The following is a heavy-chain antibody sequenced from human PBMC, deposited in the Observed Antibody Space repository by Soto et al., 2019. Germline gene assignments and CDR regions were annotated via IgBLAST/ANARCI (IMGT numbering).Heavy chain of an antibody. Sequence: GGSLRLSCVGTGLNFDDFAMHWVRQAPGKGLEWVSGITWNSRVLAYADSVKGRFTISKDNARNSLYLQMDSLRDEDTALYYCAKGRYDFWSPYYFDSWGQGTLVTVSS. CDR1: GLNFDDFA. V-gene: IGHV3-9*01. CDR3: AKGRYDFWSPYYFDS. J-gene: IGHJ4*02. D-gene: IGHD3-3*01. CDR2: ITWNSRVL.